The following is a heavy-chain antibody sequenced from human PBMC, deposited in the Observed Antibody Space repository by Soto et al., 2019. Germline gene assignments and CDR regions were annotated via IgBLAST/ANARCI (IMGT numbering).Heavy chain of an antibody. CDR2: ISGSGGSP. Sequence: GGSLRLSCAASGFTFSSYAMSWVRQAPGKGLEWVSAISGSGGSPYYADSVKGRFTISRDNSKNTLYLQMNSLRAEDTAVYYCAKGGVVVPAAIDYWGQGTLVTVSS. CDR3: AKGGVVVPAAIDY. J-gene: IGHJ4*02. D-gene: IGHD2-2*01. V-gene: IGHV3-23*01. CDR1: GFTFSSYA.